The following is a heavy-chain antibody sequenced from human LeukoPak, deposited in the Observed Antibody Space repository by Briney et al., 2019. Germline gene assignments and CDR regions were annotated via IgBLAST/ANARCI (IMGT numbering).Heavy chain of an antibody. CDR2: INTDGSST. V-gene: IGHV3-74*01. Sequence: GGSLRLSCAASGFTFSSYWMHWVRQAPGKGLVWVSRINTDGSSTSYADSVKGRFTISKDNSKNTVYLQMNSLRTEDTAVYFCAQDIRIEQVPGLGPGSWGQRTLVTVSS. CDR1: GFTFSSYW. D-gene: IGHD5-18*01. CDR3: AQDIRIEQVPGLGPGS. J-gene: IGHJ5*02.